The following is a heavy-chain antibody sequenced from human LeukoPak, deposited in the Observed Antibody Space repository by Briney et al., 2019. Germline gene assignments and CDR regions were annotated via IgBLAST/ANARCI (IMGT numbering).Heavy chain of an antibody. Sequence: GGSLRLSCAASGFTFSSYSFSWARQAPGKGLEWVSFISSHPGYINYADSVKGRFTISRDNAKNSLYLQMSSLRAEDTAVYYCARDKVFGVVIPYYFDYWGQGILVTVSS. CDR3: ARDKVFGVVIPYYFDY. CDR2: ISSHPGYI. J-gene: IGHJ4*02. D-gene: IGHD3-3*01. CDR1: GFTFSSYS. V-gene: IGHV3-21*01.